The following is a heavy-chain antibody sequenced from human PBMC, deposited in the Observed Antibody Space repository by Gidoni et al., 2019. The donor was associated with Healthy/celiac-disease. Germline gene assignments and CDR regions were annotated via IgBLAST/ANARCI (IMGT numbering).Heavy chain of an antibody. CDR2: IYYSGST. Sequence: QLQLQESGPGLVKPSETLSLTCTVSGGSISSSSYYWGWIRQPPGKGLEWIGSIYYSGSTYYNPSLKSRVTISVDTSKNQFSLKLSSVTAADTAVYYCARHYDFWSGYYFWDGMDVWGQGTTVTVSS. CDR1: GGSISSSSYY. J-gene: IGHJ6*02. V-gene: IGHV4-39*01. D-gene: IGHD3-3*01. CDR3: ARHYDFWSGYYFWDGMDV.